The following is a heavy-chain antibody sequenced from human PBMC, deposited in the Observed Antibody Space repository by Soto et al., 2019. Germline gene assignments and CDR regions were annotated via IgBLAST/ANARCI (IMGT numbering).Heavy chain of an antibody. CDR2: ISSSSSYI. V-gene: IGHV3-21*01. CDR3: ARERPPDSSRAFDI. CDR1: GFTFSSYS. J-gene: IGHJ3*02. Sequence: PGGSLRLSCAASGFTFSSYSMNWVRQAPGKGLEWVSSISSSSSYIYYADSVKGRFTISRDNAKNSLYLQMNSLRAEDTAVYYCARERPPDSSRAFDIRGQGTMVTVSS.